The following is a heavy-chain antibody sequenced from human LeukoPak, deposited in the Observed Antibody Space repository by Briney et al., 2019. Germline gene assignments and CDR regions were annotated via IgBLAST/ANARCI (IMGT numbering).Heavy chain of an antibody. CDR3: AKPPPYSSGWYWFDYYYYGMDV. J-gene: IGHJ6*02. Sequence: GGSLRLSCAASGFTFSSYGMHWVRQAPGKGLEWVAVISYDGSNKYYADSVKGRFTISRDNSETTLYLQMNSLRAEDTAVYYCAKPPPYSSGWYWFDYYYYGMDVWGQGTTVTVSS. V-gene: IGHV3-30*18. CDR1: GFTFSSYG. D-gene: IGHD6-19*01. CDR2: ISYDGSNK.